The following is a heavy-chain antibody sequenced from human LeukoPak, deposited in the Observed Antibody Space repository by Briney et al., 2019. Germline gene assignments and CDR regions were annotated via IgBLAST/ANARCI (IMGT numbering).Heavy chain of an antibody. Sequence: PGGSLRLSCAASGFTFSSHRMSWVRQAPGKGLEWVANINRDGGEKYHVDSVKGRFTISRDNAKNSLYLQMNSLRTEDTAIYYCARAPEGSGSSYYFDYWGQGILVTVSS. CDR2: INRDGGEK. CDR3: ARAPEGSGSSYYFDY. CDR1: GFTFSSHR. V-gene: IGHV3-7*01. D-gene: IGHD3-10*01. J-gene: IGHJ4*02.